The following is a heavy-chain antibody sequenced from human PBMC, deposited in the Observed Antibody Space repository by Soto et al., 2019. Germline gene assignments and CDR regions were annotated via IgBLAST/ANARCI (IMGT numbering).Heavy chain of an antibody. CDR1: GYSFDTFG. CDR2: ISIEKGDT. Sequence: QVQVVQSGAEVKKPGASVKVACKASGYSFDTFGMSWVRQAPGPGLEWMGWISIEKGDTNSAQKFQDRVTMTTDTSTSTAYMELRSLTSDDTAVYYCARCYCSVGSCFTCWHFDLWGRGTLVTVS. J-gene: IGHJ2*01. V-gene: IGHV1-18*01. D-gene: IGHD2-15*01. CDR3: ARCYCSVGSCFTCWHFDL.